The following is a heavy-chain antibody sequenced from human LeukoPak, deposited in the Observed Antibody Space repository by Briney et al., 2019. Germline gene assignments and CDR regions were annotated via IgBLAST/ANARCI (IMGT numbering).Heavy chain of an antibody. CDR3: ARHAADYYYMDA. Sequence: PSETLSLTCTVSGDSIRNYYWSWIRQPPGKGLEWIAFIHTSGDTNYNPSLKTRATISVDMSKNQFSLRLGSVTAADTAVYYCARHAADYYYMDAWGQGTTVTVSS. CDR1: GDSIRNYY. V-gene: IGHV4-4*09. D-gene: IGHD6-25*01. CDR2: IHTSGDT. J-gene: IGHJ6*03.